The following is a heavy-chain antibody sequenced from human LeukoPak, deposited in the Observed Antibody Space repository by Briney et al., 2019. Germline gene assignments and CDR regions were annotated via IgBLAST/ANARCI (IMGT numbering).Heavy chain of an antibody. V-gene: IGHV3-74*01. J-gene: IGHJ3*01. CDR2: ISYDGSST. CDR3: ARRSAAKDAFDF. CDR1: GFTFSNYW. D-gene: IGHD6-25*01. Sequence: GGSLRLSCAAAGFTFSNYWMHWVRQAPGKGLVWVSRISYDGSSTNYADSVKGRFTISRDNAKNTLYLQMNSLRAEDTAVYYCARRSAAKDAFDFWGQGTMVTVSS.